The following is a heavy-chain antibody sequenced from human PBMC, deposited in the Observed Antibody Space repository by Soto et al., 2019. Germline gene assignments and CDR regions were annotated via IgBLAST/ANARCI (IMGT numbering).Heavy chain of an antibody. J-gene: IGHJ5*01. CDR3: ARSSGSYSKWFDS. CDR2: TSPRTGGA. Sequence: ASVKVSCKTSGYTFTAYYMHWLRQAPGHGLEWLGWTSPRTGGAKYSHKFQGRVSMTRNTSITTAYMELTGLSTDDTAVYYCARSSGSYSKWFDSWSQGTLVTVSS. CDR1: GYTFTAYY. D-gene: IGHD3-10*01. V-gene: IGHV1-2*02.